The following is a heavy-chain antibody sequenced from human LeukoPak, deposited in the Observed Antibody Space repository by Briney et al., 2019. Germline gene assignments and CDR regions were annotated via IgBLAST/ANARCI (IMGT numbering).Heavy chain of an antibody. CDR2: IYYSGST. CDR1: GGSISSGGYY. J-gene: IGHJ4*02. Sequence: SETLSLTCTLSGGSISSGGYYWSWIRQHPGKGLEWIGYIYYSGSTYYNPSLKSRVTISVDTSKNQFSLKLSSVTAADTAVYYCARTPSIRGSFDYWGQGTLVTVSS. CDR3: ARTPSIRGSFDY. D-gene: IGHD3-10*01. V-gene: IGHV4-31*03.